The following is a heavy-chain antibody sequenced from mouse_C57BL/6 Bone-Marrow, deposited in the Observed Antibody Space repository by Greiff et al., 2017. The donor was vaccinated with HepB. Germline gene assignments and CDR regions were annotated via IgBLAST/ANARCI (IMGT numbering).Heavy chain of an antibody. CDR1: GYAFTNYL. Sequence: VKVVESGAELVRPGPSVKVSCKASGYAFTNYLIEWVKQRPGQGLEWIGGISPGSGCTNYNEKFKGKATLTADKSSSTAYMQLSSLTSEDSAVYFCARSWDGSSYDYFDYWGKGTTLTVSS. J-gene: IGHJ2*01. V-gene: IGHV1-54*01. D-gene: IGHD1-1*01. CDR3: ARSWDGSSYDYFDY. CDR2: ISPGSGCT.